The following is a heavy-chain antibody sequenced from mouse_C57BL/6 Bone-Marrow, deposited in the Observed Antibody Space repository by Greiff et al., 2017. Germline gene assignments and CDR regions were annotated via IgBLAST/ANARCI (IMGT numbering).Heavy chain of an antibody. CDR1: GFSLTSYG. J-gene: IGHJ4*01. Sequence: QVQLKESGPGLVAPSQSLSITCTVSGFSLTSYGVDWVRQPPGKGLEWLGVIWGGGSTNYNSALMSRLSISKDNSKSQVFLKMNRLQTDNTAMYYGAKEGQYDYDARGIDYWGQGTSVTVSS. CDR2: IWGGGST. V-gene: IGHV2-9*01. D-gene: IGHD2-4*01. CDR3: AKEGQYDYDARGIDY.